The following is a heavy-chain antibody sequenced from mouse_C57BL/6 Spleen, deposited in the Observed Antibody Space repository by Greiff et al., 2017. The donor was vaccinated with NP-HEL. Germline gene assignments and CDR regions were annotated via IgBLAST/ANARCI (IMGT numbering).Heavy chain of an antibody. CDR1: GFTFSDYY. CDR3: ARQYYYGSSPYWYFDV. D-gene: IGHD1-1*01. Sequence: EVQLVESGGGLVQPGGSLKLSCAASGFTFSDYYMYWVRQTPEKRLEWVAYISNGGGSTYYPDTVKGRFTISRDNAKNTLYLQMSRLKSEDTAMYYCARQYYYGSSPYWYFDVWGTGTTVTVSS. V-gene: IGHV5-12*01. J-gene: IGHJ1*03. CDR2: ISNGGGST.